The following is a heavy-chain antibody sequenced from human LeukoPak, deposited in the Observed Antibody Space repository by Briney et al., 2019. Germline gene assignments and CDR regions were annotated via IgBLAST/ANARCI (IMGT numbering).Heavy chain of an antibody. J-gene: IGHJ4*02. D-gene: IGHD4/OR15-4a*01. CDR2: IHHSGST. V-gene: IGHV4-4*02. CDR3: ASRKDDYADLDC. Sequence: SETLSLTCAVSWGSITSERWWHWVRQSPGRGLGWIGEIHHSGSTGYNPSLESRVTISVDKFQNQFSLKLYSVTAADTAVYYCASRKDDYADLDCWGQGTLVTVSS. CDR1: WGSITSERW.